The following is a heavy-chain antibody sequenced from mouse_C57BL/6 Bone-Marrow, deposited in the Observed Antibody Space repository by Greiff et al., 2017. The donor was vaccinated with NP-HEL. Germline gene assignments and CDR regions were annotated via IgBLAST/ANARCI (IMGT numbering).Heavy chain of an antibody. D-gene: IGHD1-1*01. Sequence: VQLKESGPGLVKPSQSLSLTCSVTGYSITSGYYWNWIRQFPGNKLEWMGYISYDGSNNYNPSLKNRISITRDTSKNQFFLKLNSVTTEDTATYYCARDPYYYYGSRGGMDYWGQGTSVTVSS. V-gene: IGHV3-6*01. CDR2: ISYDGSN. CDR3: ARDPYYYYGSRGGMDY. CDR1: GYSITSGYY. J-gene: IGHJ4*01.